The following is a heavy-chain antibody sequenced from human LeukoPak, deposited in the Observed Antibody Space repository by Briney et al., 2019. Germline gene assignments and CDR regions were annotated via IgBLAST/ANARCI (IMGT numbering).Heavy chain of an antibody. CDR2: IYHSGST. Sequence: SETLSLTCAVSGGSISSSNWWSWVRQPPGKGLEWIGEIYHSGSTNYNPSLKNRVTISVDKSKNQFSLKLSSVTAADTAVYYCARGLHYYYYMDVWGKGTTVTVSS. CDR1: GGSISSSNW. J-gene: IGHJ6*03. CDR3: ARGLHYYYYMDV. V-gene: IGHV4-4*02.